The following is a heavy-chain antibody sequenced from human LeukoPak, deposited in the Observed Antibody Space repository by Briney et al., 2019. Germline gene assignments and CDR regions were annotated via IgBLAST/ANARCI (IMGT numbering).Heavy chain of an antibody. D-gene: IGHD3-22*01. CDR3: ARRYYDSSGYYLRPFDP. J-gene: IGHJ5*02. Sequence: SETLSLTCTVSGGSISSSSYYWGWIRQPPGKGLEWIGSIYYSGSTYYNPSLKSRVTISVDTSKSQFSLKLSSVTAADTAVYYCARRYYDSSGYYLRPFDPWGQGTLVTVSS. CDR1: GGSISSSSYY. V-gene: IGHV4-39*01. CDR2: IYYSGST.